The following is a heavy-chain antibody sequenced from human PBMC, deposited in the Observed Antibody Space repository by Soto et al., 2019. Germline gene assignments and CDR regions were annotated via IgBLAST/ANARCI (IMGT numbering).Heavy chain of an antibody. V-gene: IGHV3-48*02. CDR1: GFSLSDYS. Sequence: EVQPVESGGGLVQPGGSLRLSCAASGFSLSDYSMNWIRQAPGKGLEWLSYIRGSNNDIYYTDSVKGRLTISRDNAKNSLYLQMSSLRDEDTAVYYCVRDKAWAFDIWGQGTLVTVSS. CDR3: VRDKAWAFDI. J-gene: IGHJ3*02. CDR2: IRGSNNDI.